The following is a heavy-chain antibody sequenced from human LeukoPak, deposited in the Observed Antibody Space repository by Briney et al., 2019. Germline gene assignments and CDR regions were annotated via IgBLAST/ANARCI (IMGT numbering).Heavy chain of an antibody. CDR2: INPNSGGT. Sequence: ASVKVSCKASGYTFTGYYMHWVRQAPGQGLEWMGWINPNSGGTNYAQKFQGRVTMTRDTSISTAYMELSRLRSDDTAVYYCARDTLAERNDYAFDIWGQGTMVTVSS. CDR3: ARDTLAERNDYAFDI. CDR1: GYTFTGYY. D-gene: IGHD1-1*01. V-gene: IGHV1-2*02. J-gene: IGHJ3*02.